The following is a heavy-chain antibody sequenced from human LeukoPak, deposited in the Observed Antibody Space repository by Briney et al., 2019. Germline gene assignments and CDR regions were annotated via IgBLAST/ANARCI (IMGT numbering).Heavy chain of an antibody. Sequence: ASVKVSCKASGYSFDRYGISWVRQAPGQGLEWLGWMNPNSGNTGYAQKFQGRVTMTRNTSISTAYMELSSLRSEDTAVYYCANDILTGYSYWGQGTLVTVSS. J-gene: IGHJ4*02. CDR2: MNPNSGNT. CDR1: GYSFDRYG. D-gene: IGHD3-9*01. V-gene: IGHV1-8*01. CDR3: ANDILTGYSY.